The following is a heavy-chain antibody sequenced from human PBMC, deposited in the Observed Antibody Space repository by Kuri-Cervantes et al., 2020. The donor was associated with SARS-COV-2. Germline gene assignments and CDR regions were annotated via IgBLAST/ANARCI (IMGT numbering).Heavy chain of an antibody. Sequence: GGSLRLSCAASGFTFSSYGMHWVRQAPGKGLEWVAFIRYDGSNKYYADPVKGRFTISRDNSKNTLYLQMNSLRAEDTAVYYCAKEGFISALGGWFDPWGQGTLVTVSS. CDR2: IRYDGSNK. J-gene: IGHJ5*02. CDR3: AKEGFISALGGWFDP. D-gene: IGHD1-26*01. CDR1: GFTFSSYG. V-gene: IGHV3-30*02.